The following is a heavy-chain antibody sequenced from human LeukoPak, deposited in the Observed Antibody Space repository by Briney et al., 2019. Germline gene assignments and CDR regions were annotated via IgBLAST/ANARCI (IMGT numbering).Heavy chain of an antibody. CDR3: TTDDRHSDDY. CDR1: GLTFNNAW. Sequence: GGSLRLSCAASGLTFNNAWMIWVRQAPGKGAERVGRIKSKTDGETTDYAAPVKGRFTISRDDSKSTLYLQMNSLQTEDTAVYYCTTDDRHSDDYWGQGTLVTVSS. CDR2: IKSKTDGETT. V-gene: IGHV3-15*07. J-gene: IGHJ4*02. D-gene: IGHD3-22*01.